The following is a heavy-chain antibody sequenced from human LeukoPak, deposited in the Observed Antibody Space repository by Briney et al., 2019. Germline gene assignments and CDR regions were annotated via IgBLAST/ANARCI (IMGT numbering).Heavy chain of an antibody. CDR2: IYSGGST. J-gene: IGHJ5*02. Sequence: PGGSLRLSCAASGFTVSSNYMSWVRQAPGKGLEWVSVIYSGGSTYYADSVKGRFTISRDNSKNTLYLQMNSLRAEDTAVSYCAKDGSGPVRGWFDPWGQGTLVTVSS. V-gene: IGHV3-66*01. CDR3: AKDGSGPVRGWFDP. CDR1: GFTVSSNY. D-gene: IGHD3-10*01.